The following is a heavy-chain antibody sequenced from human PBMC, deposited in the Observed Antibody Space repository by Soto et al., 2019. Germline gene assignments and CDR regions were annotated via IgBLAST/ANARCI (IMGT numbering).Heavy chain of an antibody. V-gene: IGHV3-23*01. CDR3: AKGRYYYDSSGYYYFDY. CDR1: GFTFSSYA. D-gene: IGHD3-22*01. CDR2: ISDSGGST. J-gene: IGHJ4*02. Sequence: GGSLRLSCAASGFTFSSYAMSWVRQAPGKGLEWVSAISDSGGSTYYADSVKGRFTISRDNSENTLYLQMNSLRAEDTAVYYCAKGRYYYDSSGYYYFDYWGQGTLVTVSS.